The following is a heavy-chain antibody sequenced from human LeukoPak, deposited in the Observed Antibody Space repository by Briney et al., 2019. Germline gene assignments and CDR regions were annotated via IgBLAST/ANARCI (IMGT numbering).Heavy chain of an antibody. CDR1: GGSISSYY. CDR2: IYYSGST. V-gene: IGHV4-59*01. D-gene: IGHD2-21*01. J-gene: IGHJ4*02. CDR3: ARSLLYSPLDY. Sequence: SETPSLTCTVSGGSISSYYWSWIRQPPGKGLEWIGYIYYSGSTNYNPSLKSRVTISVDTSKNQFSLKLSSVTAADTAVYYCARSLLYSPLDYWGQGTLVTVSS.